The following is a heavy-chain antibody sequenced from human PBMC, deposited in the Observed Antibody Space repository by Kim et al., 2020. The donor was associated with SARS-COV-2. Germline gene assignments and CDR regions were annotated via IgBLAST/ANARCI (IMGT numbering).Heavy chain of an antibody. D-gene: IGHD2-2*01. J-gene: IGHJ6*02. CDR3: TTDGGVDCSSTSCYPGDYYYGMDV. Sequence: GGSLRLSCAASGFTFSNAWMSWVRQAPGKGLEWVGRIKSKTDGGTTDYAAPVKGRFTISRDDSKNTLYLQMNSLKTEDTAVYYCTTDGGVDCSSTSCYPGDYYYGMDVWGQGTTVTVSS. CDR1: GFTFSNAW. V-gene: IGHV3-15*01. CDR2: IKSKTDGGTT.